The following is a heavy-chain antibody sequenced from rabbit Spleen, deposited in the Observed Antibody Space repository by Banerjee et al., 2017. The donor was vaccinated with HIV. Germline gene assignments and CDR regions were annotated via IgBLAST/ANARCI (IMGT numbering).Heavy chain of an antibody. V-gene: IGHV1S45*01. J-gene: IGHJ4*01. CDR1: GFSFSRGYD. CDR3: ARDYGSGDYIDVYFDL. CDR2: IYTGNGKT. D-gene: IGHD1-1*01. Sequence: QEHMEDTGGGLVMPGVSLTLTCKASGFSFSRGYDICWVRQAPGKGLEWIGCIYTGNGKTYYASWAKGRFTIYKSSSTTVTLQMTSLTVADTATYFCARDYGSGDYIDVYFDLWGPGTLVTVS.